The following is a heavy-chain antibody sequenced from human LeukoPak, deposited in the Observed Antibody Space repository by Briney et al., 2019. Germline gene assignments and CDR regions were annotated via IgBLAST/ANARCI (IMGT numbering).Heavy chain of an antibody. V-gene: IGHV4-39*01. D-gene: IGHD6-13*01. CDR3: ARQPGSSWSPYYYYGMDV. J-gene: IGHJ6*02. Sequence: SETLSLTCTVSGGSISSSSYYWGWIRQPPGKGLEWIGSIYYSGSTYYNPSLKSRATISVDTSKNQFSLKLSSVTAADTAVYYCARQPGSSWSPYYYYGMDVWGQGTTVTVSS. CDR2: IYYSGST. CDR1: GGSISSSSYY.